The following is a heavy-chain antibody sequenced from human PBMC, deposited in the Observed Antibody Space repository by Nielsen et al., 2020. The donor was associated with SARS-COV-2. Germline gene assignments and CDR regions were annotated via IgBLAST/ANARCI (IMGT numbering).Heavy chain of an antibody. D-gene: IGHD3-10*01. CDR2: VSDRRNT. V-gene: IGHV4-59*01. J-gene: IGHJ4*02. CDR1: GCSISGYY. CDR3: ARLRTSMVRGIENFDS. Sequence: SETLSLTCRVSGCSISGYYWRWIRQPPGKGLEWIGYVSDRRNTNYNPSLLSRVTISVDMSRNQFYLRLDSVTAADTAVYYCARLRTSMVRGIENFDSWGQGAPVTVSS.